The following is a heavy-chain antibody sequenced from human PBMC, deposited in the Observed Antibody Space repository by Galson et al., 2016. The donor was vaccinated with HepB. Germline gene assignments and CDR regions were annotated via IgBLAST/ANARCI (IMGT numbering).Heavy chain of an antibody. CDR1: GFSLTTNGMC. J-gene: IGHJ3*01. V-gene: IGHV2-70*01. Sequence: LVKPTQTLTLTCSFSGFSLTTNGMCVSWLRQPPGKALEWLALINWDDEKFYIPSLKTRLTISKDTSKNQVVLKMTSMDPVDTATYYCARIGKGAATVTADDAFDVWGQGTMVTVSS. CDR3: ARIGKGAATVTADDAFDV. D-gene: IGHD4-17*01. CDR2: INWDDEK.